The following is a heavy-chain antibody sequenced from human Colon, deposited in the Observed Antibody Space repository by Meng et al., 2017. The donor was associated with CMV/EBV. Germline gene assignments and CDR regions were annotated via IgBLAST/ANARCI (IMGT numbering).Heavy chain of an antibody. D-gene: IGHD3-3*01. CDR2: IIPIFGTA. Sequence: SVKVSCKASGGTFSNYAISWVRQAPGQGLEWMGGIIPIFGTANYAQKFQGRVTITTDESTSTAYMELSSLRSEDTAVYYCASPQDYDFWSGYQYYGMDVWGQGTTVTVSS. CDR1: GGTFSNYA. J-gene: IGHJ6*02. V-gene: IGHV1-69*05. CDR3: ASPQDYDFWSGYQYYGMDV.